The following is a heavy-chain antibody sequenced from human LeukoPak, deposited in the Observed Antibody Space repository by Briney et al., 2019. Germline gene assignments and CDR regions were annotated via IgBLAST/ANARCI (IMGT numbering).Heavy chain of an antibody. CDR1: GFTFSDSA. CDR3: TVPQSGGNWFDP. Sequence: GGSLRLSCAASGFTFSDSAIHWVRQASGKGLEWVGRIRGKGFSDPPAYAASVKDRFTTSRDDSESTAYLQMNSLKAEDTAVYYCTVPQSGGNWFDPWGPGTQVTVSS. J-gene: IGHJ5*02. V-gene: IGHV3-73*01. D-gene: IGHD3-16*01. CDR2: IRGKGFSDPP.